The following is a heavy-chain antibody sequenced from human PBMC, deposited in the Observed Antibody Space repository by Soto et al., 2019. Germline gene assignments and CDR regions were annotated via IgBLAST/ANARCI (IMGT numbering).Heavy chain of an antibody. CDR1: GFSLSISGVA. D-gene: IGHD1-1*01. V-gene: IGHV2-5*02. CDR3: AHRQVDSTRNWNRGCFAY. Sequence: QITLKESGPTLVKPMQTLTLTCTFSGFSLSISGVAVGWIRQPPGKALECLALIYWDGDKYYSPSLKSRLTITKDTSKKQVVLTMTNMDPVDTATYYCAHRQVDSTRNWNRGCFAYWGQGALVTVST. J-gene: IGHJ4*02. CDR2: IYWDGDK.